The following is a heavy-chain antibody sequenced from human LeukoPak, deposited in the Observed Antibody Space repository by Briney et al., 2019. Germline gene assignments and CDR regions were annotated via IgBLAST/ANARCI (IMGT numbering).Heavy chain of an antibody. CDR2: MNPNSANT. V-gene: IGHV1-8*01. CDR1: GYTITSYD. CDR3: ARAIKYYYDSSGYYAYYLDY. D-gene: IGHD3-22*01. J-gene: IGHJ4*02. Sequence: GASVKVSCKASGYTITSYDINWVRQATGQGLEWMGWMNPNSANTGYAQKFQGRVTMTRNTSVSTAYMELSSLRSEDTAVYYCARAIKYYYDSSGYYAYYLDYWGQGTLVTVSS.